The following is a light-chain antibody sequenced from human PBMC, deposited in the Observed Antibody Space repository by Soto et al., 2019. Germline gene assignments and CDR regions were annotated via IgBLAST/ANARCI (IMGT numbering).Light chain of an antibody. V-gene: IGKV1-12*01. J-gene: IGKJ1*01. CDR1: QGVSDW. CDR2: GSS. Sequence: DIQMTQSPSSVSASVGDSVTITCRASQGVSDWVAWYQQKPGEAPKLLIYGSSSLLSGVPSRFSGTRSGTDLTLTMSSPPPEEFATYFCHQANSYPWRFGQGTK. CDR3: HQANSYPWR.